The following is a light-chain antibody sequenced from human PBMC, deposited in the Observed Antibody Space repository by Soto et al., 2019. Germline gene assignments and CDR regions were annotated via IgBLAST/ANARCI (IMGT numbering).Light chain of an antibody. CDR2: DVS. J-gene: IGLJ3*02. CDR3: CSPAGTYNFWV. Sequence: QSALTQPRSVSGSPGQSVTISCTGTNSDIGAYNYVSWYQQHPGKAPKVMIYDVSGRPSGVPDRFSGSKSGNTASLIISGLQAEDEADYYCCSPAGTYNFWVFGGGTKLTVL. V-gene: IGLV2-11*01. CDR1: NSDIGAYNY.